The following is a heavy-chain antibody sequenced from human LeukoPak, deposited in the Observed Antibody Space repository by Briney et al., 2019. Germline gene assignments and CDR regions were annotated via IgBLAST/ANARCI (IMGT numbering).Heavy chain of an antibody. D-gene: IGHD1-26*01. CDR2: IKQDGSEK. CDR3: ARNPPGIVGAPTHYCYYMDV. J-gene: IGHJ6*03. CDR1: GFTFSSYW. V-gene: IGHV3-7*01. Sequence: GGSLRLSCAASGFTFSSYWMSWVRQAPGKGLQWVAHIKQDGSEKNYVDSVKGRFSISRDNAKNSLYLQMNSLTAEDTAVYYCARNPPGIVGAPTHYCYYMDVWGRGTTVTISS.